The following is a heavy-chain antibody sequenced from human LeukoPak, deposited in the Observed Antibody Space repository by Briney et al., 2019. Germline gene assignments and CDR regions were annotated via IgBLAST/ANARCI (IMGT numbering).Heavy chain of an antibody. D-gene: IGHD4-17*01. CDR3: ARGENGDLLGY. J-gene: IGHJ4*02. V-gene: IGHV4-34*01. Sequence: SETLSLTCAVYGGSFSGYYWSWIRQPPGKGLEWIGEINHSRSTNYNPSLKSRVTISVDTSKNQFSLKLSSVTAADTAVYYCARGENGDLLGYWGQGTLVTVSS. CDR1: GGSFSGYY. CDR2: INHSRST.